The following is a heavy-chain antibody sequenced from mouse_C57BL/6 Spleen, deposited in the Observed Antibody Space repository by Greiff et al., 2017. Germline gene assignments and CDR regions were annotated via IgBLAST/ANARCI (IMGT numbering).Heavy chain of an antibody. CDR1: GYTFTSYD. CDR2: IYPRDGST. V-gene: IGHV1-85*01. Sequence: QLKQSGPELVKPGASVKLSCKASGYTFTSYDINWVKQRPGQGLEWIGWIYPRDGSTKYNEKFKGKATLTVDTSSSTAYMELHSLTSEDSAVYFCARKDYYGSSLFAYWGQGTLVTVSA. D-gene: IGHD1-1*01. J-gene: IGHJ3*01. CDR3: ARKDYYGSSLFAY.